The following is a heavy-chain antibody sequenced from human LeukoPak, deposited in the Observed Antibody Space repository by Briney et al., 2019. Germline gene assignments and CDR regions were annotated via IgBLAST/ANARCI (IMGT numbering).Heavy chain of an antibody. CDR2: ISWNSGSI. CDR3: AKDYYYDSSGYHFDY. V-gene: IGHV3-9*01. CDR1: GLTLSNHW. Sequence: GGSLRLSCAASGLTLSNHWMHWVRQAPGKGLEWVSGISWNSGSIGYADSVKGRFTISRDNAKNSLYLQMNSLRAEDTALYYCAKDYYYDSSGYHFDYWGQGTLVTVSS. J-gene: IGHJ4*02. D-gene: IGHD3-22*01.